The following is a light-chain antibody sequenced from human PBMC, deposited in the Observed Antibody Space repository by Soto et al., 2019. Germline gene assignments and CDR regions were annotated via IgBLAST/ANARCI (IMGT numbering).Light chain of an antibody. J-gene: IGKJ5*01. CDR1: QSVTTS. CDR2: GAS. CDR3: QQYGGSPIT. Sequence: VDFTQSPGTRSMSPGERVTLSCRASQSVTTSLAWYQHKPGQAPTLLMSGASNRASGVPVRFSGSGSGTDFTLTITRLEPEDFALYYCQQYGGSPITFGLGTRLEIK. V-gene: IGKV3-20*01.